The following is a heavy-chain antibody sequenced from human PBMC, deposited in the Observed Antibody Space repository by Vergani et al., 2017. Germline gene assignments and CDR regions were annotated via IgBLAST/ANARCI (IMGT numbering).Heavy chain of an antibody. Sequence: EVQLVQSGAEVKKPGESLRILCKGSGYSFTNYWIGWVRQMPGKGLEWMGVIYPGDSDTRYVPSFQGQVTISADKSISTAYLQWNSLKASDTAMYYCARRVNYDLWSDAFDIWGQGTMVTVSS. D-gene: IGHD3-3*01. J-gene: IGHJ3*02. CDR2: IYPGDSDT. CDR3: ARRVNYDLWSDAFDI. V-gene: IGHV5-51*01. CDR1: GYSFTNYW.